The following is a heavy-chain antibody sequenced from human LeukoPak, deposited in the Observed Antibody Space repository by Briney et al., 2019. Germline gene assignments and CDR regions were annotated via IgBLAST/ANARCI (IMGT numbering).Heavy chain of an antibody. Sequence: GGSLRLSCAASGFTFSSYAMSWVRQAPGKGLEWVSAISGSGGSTYYADSVKGRFTISRDNSKNTLYLQMNSLRAEDTAVYYCARDSSGVGSSWPYYFDYWGQGTLVTVSS. CDR1: GFTFSSYA. V-gene: IGHV3-23*01. J-gene: IGHJ4*02. D-gene: IGHD6-13*01. CDR3: ARDSSGVGSSWPYYFDY. CDR2: ISGSGGST.